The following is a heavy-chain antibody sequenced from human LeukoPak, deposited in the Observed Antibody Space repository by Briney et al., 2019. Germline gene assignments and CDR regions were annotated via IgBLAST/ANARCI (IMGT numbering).Heavy chain of an antibody. Sequence: GRSLRPSCAVSGFPSYNYATHCVPHAPEGGLEWGSGITWSGALTQYADSVKGRFTISRDNAKNALYLHMNRLKVEDMAFYLCAKGRGLRSAAYYCDFWGQGTLVTVSS. D-gene: IGHD3-16*01. CDR3: AKGRGLRSAAYYCDF. V-gene: IGHV3-9*02. CDR1: GFPSYNYA. J-gene: IGHJ4*02. CDR2: ITWSGALT.